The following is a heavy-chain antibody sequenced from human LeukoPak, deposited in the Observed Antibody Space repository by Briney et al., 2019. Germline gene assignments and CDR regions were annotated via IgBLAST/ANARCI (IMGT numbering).Heavy chain of an antibody. CDR1: GYTFTNYY. CDR2: INPSGDTT. J-gene: IGHJ4*02. V-gene: IGHV1-46*01. D-gene: IGHD2-2*01. Sequence: ASVKVSCKASGYTFTNYYMHWVRQAPGQGLEWMGIINPSGDTTTYAQRFQGRVTMTRDTPTSTVYMDLSSLRYEDTAVYYCASGYCSSTSCSDWYFDFWGQGTLVTVSS. CDR3: ASGYCSSTSCSDWYFDF.